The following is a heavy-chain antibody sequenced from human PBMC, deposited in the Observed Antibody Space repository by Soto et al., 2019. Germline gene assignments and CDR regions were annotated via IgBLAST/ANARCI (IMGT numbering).Heavy chain of an antibody. CDR3: ARDHRGGTDAFDI. CDR1: GYTFTSFG. V-gene: IGHV1-18*01. CDR2: ISAYNGNT. J-gene: IGHJ3*02. Sequence: QVQLVQSGAEVKKPGASVKVSCKASGYTFTSFGISWVRQAPGQGLEWMGWISAYNGNTNYAENLQGRVTMTTDTPTSTAYMELRSLTSDDTAVYYCARDHRGGTDAFDIWGQGTMVTVSS. D-gene: IGHD2-15*01.